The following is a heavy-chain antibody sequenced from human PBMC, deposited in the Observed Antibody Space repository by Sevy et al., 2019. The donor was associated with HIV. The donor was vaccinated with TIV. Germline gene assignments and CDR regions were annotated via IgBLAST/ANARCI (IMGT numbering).Heavy chain of an antibody. CDR1: GGSISSSNW. CDR2: NYRSGST. V-gene: IGHV4-4*02. J-gene: IGHJ4*02. Sequence: SETLSLTCAVSGGSISSSNWWSWVRQPPGKGLEWIGENYRSGSTNYNSSLKSRVTISVDKSKNQFSLKLSSVTAADTAVYYCARCVVAATYFDCWGQGTLVTVSS. D-gene: IGHD2-21*01. CDR3: ARCVVAATYFDC.